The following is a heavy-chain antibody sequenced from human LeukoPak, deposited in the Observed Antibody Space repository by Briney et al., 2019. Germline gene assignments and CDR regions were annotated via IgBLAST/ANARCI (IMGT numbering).Heavy chain of an antibody. CDR1: GLTISDSW. CDR2: LASDESNK. J-gene: IGHJ4*02. D-gene: IGHD3-16*01. V-gene: IGHV3-74*01. CDR3: ARDAGWGRLDS. Sequence: PGGSLRLSCAASGLTISDSWIHWVRQAPGKGLMWVSRLASDESNKIYADSVEGRFTISRDNAKNTLYLQMNSLRVEDTGIYCARDAGWGRLDSWGQGALATVSS.